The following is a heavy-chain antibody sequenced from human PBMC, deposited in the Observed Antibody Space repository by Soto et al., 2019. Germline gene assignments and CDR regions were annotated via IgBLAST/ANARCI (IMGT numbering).Heavy chain of an antibody. CDR2: ILYSGTT. Sequence: QVHLQESGPGLVKPSQTLSLTCTVSGGSISSGDYYWSWIRQPPGKGLEWIGYILYSGTTNYNPSLESRLTISVDTSKNQFSLKLTSVTAADTAVYYCARNGALDYWGRGTLVTVSS. V-gene: IGHV4-30-4*01. CDR1: GGSISSGDYY. J-gene: IGHJ4*02. D-gene: IGHD2-8*01. CDR3: ARNGALDY.